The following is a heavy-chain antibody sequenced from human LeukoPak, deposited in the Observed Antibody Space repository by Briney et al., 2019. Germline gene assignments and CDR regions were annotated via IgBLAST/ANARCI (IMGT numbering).Heavy chain of an antibody. Sequence: GGSLRLSCAASGFTFSSYVMSWVRQAPGKGLQWVSAISSTGDTTFYADSVKGRFTISRGNAKNTLYLQMNSLRAEDTAVYYCARDRDWLPLDYWGQGTLVTVSS. J-gene: IGHJ4*02. V-gene: IGHV3-23*01. CDR1: GFTFSSYV. CDR3: ARDRDWLPLDY. CDR2: ISSTGDTT. D-gene: IGHD3/OR15-3a*01.